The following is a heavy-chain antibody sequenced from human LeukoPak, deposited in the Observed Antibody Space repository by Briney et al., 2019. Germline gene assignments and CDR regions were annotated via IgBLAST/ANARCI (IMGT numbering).Heavy chain of an antibody. CDR3: ARGPWGLGYYYDSSGYYFDY. D-gene: IGHD3-22*01. CDR2: ISSSGSTI. CDR1: GFTFSDYY. J-gene: IGHJ4*02. V-gene: IGHV3-11*04. Sequence: GGSLRLSCAASGFTFSDYYMSWIRQAPGKGLEWVSYISSSGSTIYYADSVKGRFTISRDNAKNSLYLQMNSLRAEDTAVYYCARGPWGLGYYYDSSGYYFDYWGQGTLVTVSS.